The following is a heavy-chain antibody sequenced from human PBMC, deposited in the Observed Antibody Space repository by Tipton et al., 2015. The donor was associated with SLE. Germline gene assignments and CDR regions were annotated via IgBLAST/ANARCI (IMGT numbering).Heavy chain of an antibody. J-gene: IGHJ3*02. D-gene: IGHD5-18*01. CDR2: ISYDGSNK. CDR1: GFTFSSYG. CDR3: AREGYDAFDI. V-gene: IGHV3-30*19. Sequence: SLRLSCAASGFTFSSYGIHWVRQAPGKGLEWVAVISYDGSNKYYADSVKGRFTISRDNSKNTRYRQMNSLRAEDTAVYYCAREGYDAFDIWGQGTMVTVSS.